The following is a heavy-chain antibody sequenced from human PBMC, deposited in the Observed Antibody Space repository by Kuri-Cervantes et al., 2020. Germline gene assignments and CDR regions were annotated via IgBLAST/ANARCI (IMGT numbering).Heavy chain of an antibody. CDR3: AREGQAGYYGSGSYNPPADY. D-gene: IGHD3-10*01. Sequence: GGSLRLSCAASEITFSRYAMHWVRQAPGKGLEWVALISYDGSDKYYADSVKGRFTISRDNAKNSLYLQMNSLRAEDTAVYYCAREGQAGYYGSGSYNPPADYWGQGTLVTVSS. V-gene: IGHV3-30-3*01. J-gene: IGHJ4*02. CDR1: EITFSRYA. CDR2: ISYDGSDK.